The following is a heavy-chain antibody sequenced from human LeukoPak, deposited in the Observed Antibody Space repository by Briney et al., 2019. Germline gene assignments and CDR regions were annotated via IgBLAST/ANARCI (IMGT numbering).Heavy chain of an antibody. V-gene: IGHV4-61*02. J-gene: IGHJ3*02. Sequence: SQTLSLTCSVSGGSISSSNYYWSWIRQPAGKGLEWIGRIYTSESTNYNPSLKSRVTISVDTSKNQFSLKLSSVTAADAAVYYCARVWELSDAFDIWGQGTMVTVSS. CDR2: IYTSEST. CDR1: GGSISSSNYY. CDR3: ARVWELSDAFDI. D-gene: IGHD1-26*01.